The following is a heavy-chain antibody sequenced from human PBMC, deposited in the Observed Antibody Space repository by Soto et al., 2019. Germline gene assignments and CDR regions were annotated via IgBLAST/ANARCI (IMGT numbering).Heavy chain of an antibody. Sequence: GESLKISCAVSGFTVSNNYMSWVRQAPGKGPEWVAVIYSVGNRYYADSVKGRFSVSRDSAKNTLYLQMDNLRAEDTAVYYCARDYSSTLSNPFDYWGQGTWVTVSS. V-gene: IGHV3-53*01. D-gene: IGHD2-15*01. CDR2: IYSVGNR. CDR3: ARDYSSTLSNPFDY. CDR1: GFTVSNNY. J-gene: IGHJ4*02.